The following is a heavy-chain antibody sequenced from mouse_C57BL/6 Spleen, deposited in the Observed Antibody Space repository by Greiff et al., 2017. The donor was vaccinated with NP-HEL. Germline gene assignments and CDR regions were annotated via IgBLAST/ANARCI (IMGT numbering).Heavy chain of an antibody. Sequence: QVQLQQSGAELVMPGASVKLSCKASGYTFTSYWMHWVKQRPGQGLEWIGEIDPSDSYTNYNQKFKGKSTLTVDKSSSTAYMQLSSLTSEDSAVYYCATRRRTAWFAYWGQGTLVTVSA. CDR2: IDPSDSYT. CDR1: GYTFTSYW. J-gene: IGHJ3*01. CDR3: ATRRRTAWFAY. V-gene: IGHV1-69*01.